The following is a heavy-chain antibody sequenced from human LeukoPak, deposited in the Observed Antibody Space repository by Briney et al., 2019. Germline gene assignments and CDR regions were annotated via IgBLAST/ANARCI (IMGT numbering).Heavy chain of an antibody. CDR1: GGSFSGYY. J-gene: IGHJ5*02. CDR2: INHSGST. Sequence: SETLSLTCAVYGGSFSGYYWSWIRQPPGKGLEWIGEINHSGSTNYNPSLKSRVTIPVDTSKNQFSLKLSSVTAADTAVYYCARLRRSWAAAGTLNWFDPWGQGTLVTVSS. D-gene: IGHD6-13*01. CDR3: ARLRRSWAAAGTLNWFDP. V-gene: IGHV4-34*01.